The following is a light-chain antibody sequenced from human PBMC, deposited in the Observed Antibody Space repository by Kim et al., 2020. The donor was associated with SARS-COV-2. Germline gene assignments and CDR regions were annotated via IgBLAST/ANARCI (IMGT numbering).Light chain of an antibody. V-gene: IGKV3-11*01. CDR3: QRRTDWLTT. CDR1: QSVGNY. J-gene: IGKJ5*01. Sequence: ELILTQSPATLSLSPGERATLSCRASQSVGNYLAWYQQKPGQAPRLLMFDVSNMATDIPARFSGSGSGTDFTLTISSLEPEDSAIYYCQRRTDWLTTFGQGTRLEIK. CDR2: DVS.